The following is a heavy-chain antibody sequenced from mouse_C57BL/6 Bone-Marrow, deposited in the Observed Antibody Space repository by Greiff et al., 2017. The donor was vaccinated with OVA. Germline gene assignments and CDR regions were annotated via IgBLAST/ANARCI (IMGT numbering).Heavy chain of an antibody. J-gene: IGHJ3*01. CDR2: LRDGGSYT. CDR1: GFTFSSYA. V-gene: IGHV5-4*01. Sequence: EVKVEESGGGLVKPGGSLKLSCAASGFTFSSYAMSWVRQTPEKRLEWVATLRDGGSYTYYPDNVKGRFTISRDNAKNNLYLQMSHLKSEDTAMYYGARDDYDDPAWFAYWGQGTLVTVSA. CDR3: ARDDYDDPAWFAY. D-gene: IGHD2-4*01.